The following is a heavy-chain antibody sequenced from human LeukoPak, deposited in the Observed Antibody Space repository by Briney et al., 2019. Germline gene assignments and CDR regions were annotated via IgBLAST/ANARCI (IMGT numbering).Heavy chain of an antibody. J-gene: IGHJ4*02. CDR1: GGSIISSSHY. CDR2: TLYDGSS. CDR3: ARRPNYDFWSGYFNY. Sequence: SETLSLTCTISGGSIISSSHYWGWIRQPPGKGLEWIGSVIGSTLYDGSSGYNPSLNSRLTISVDTSKNQFSLKLSSLTAADTAVYYCARRPNYDFWSGYFNYWGQGTLVTVSS. V-gene: IGHV4-39*01. D-gene: IGHD3-3*01.